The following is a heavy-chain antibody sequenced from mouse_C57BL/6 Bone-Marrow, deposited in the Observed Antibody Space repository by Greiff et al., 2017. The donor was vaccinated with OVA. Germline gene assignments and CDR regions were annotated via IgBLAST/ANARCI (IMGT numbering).Heavy chain of an antibody. J-gene: IGHJ3*01. CDR3: ARQCGSSWSAY. Sequence: VQLQQPGAELVKPGASVKMSCKASGYTFTSYWITWVKQRPGQGLEWIGDIYPGSGSTNYTEKFKSKATLTVDTSSSTAYMQLSSLTSEDSAVYYCARQCGSSWSAYWGQGTLVTVSA. CDR2: IYPGSGST. V-gene: IGHV1-55*01. D-gene: IGHD1-1*01. CDR1: GYTFTSYW.